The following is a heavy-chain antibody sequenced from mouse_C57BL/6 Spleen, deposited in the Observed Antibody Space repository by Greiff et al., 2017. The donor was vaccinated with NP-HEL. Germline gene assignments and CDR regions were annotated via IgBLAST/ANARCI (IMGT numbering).Heavy chain of an antibody. Sequence: VHVKQSGAELVRPGASVKLSCTASGFNIKDDYMHWVKQRPEQGLEWIGWIDPENGDTEYASKFQGKATITADTSSNTAYLQLSSLTSEDTAVYYCTTRDYGSSFGFAYWGQGTLVTVSA. CDR3: TTRDYGSSFGFAY. V-gene: IGHV14-4*01. J-gene: IGHJ3*01. CDR2: IDPENGDT. CDR1: GFNIKDDY. D-gene: IGHD1-1*01.